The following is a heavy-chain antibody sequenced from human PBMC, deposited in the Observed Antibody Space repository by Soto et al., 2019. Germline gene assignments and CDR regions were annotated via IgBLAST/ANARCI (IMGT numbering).Heavy chain of an antibody. CDR3: ARVGKQWLANYYGMDV. D-gene: IGHD6-19*01. V-gene: IGHV3-13*01. CDR2: LGTAGDT. Sequence: GGSLRLSCAASGFTFSSYDMHWVRQATGKGLEWVSALGTAGDTYYPGSVKGRFTISRENAKNSLYLQMNSLRAEDTAVNYCARVGKQWLANYYGMDVWGQGTTVTVSS. CDR1: GFTFSSYD. J-gene: IGHJ6*02.